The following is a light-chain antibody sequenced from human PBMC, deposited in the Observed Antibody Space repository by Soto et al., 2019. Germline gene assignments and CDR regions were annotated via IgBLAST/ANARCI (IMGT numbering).Light chain of an antibody. V-gene: IGLV3-21*02. CDR2: DDS. J-gene: IGLJ2*01. Sequence: SYVLTQSPSVSVAPGQTARIICGGDNIGRKSVHWYQQKPGQAPVLVVYDDSDRPSGIPERFSGSNSGNTATLTISRVEDGDEADFYCQVWESSSDPVIFGGGTQLTVL. CDR1: NIGRKS. CDR3: QVWESSSDPVI.